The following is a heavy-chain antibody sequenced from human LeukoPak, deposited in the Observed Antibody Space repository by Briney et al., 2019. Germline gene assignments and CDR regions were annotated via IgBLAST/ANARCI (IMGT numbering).Heavy chain of an antibody. CDR2: IKEDGSET. Sequence: GGSLRLSCAASGFTFNNYWMSWVRQAPGKGLAWVANIKEDGSETYYVDSVKGRFTISRDNAKNSLYLQMNSLRVEDTAVYYCAKDIVAPGLFFDYWGQGTLVTVSS. J-gene: IGHJ4*02. D-gene: IGHD3-16*02. CDR3: AKDIVAPGLFFDY. CDR1: GFTFNNYW. V-gene: IGHV3-7*03.